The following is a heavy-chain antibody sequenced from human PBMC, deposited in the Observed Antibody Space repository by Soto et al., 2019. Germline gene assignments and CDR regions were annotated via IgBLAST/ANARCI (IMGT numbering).Heavy chain of an antibody. J-gene: IGHJ4*02. Sequence: SETLSLTCTVSGGSISSYYWSWIRQPPGKGLEWIGYIYYSGSTNYNPSLKCRVTISVDTSKNQFSLKLSSVTAADTAVYYCASGRNYYDSSGYYYVFDYWGQGTLVTVSS. CDR2: IYYSGST. D-gene: IGHD3-22*01. CDR3: ASGRNYYDSSGYYYVFDY. CDR1: GGSISSYY. V-gene: IGHV4-59*08.